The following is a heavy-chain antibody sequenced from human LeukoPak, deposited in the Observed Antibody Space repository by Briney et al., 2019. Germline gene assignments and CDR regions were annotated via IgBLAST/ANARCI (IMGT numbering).Heavy chain of an antibody. D-gene: IGHD1-26*01. V-gene: IGHV3-7*05. CDR3: ARDNVGASPFDY. Sequence: GGSLRLSCAASGFTFSSYAMSWVRQAPGKGLEWVANMNLDGSETHYVDSVKGRFTISRDNAKKSLFLQMSSLRAEDTAVYYCARDNVGASPFDYWGQGTLVTVSS. CDR2: MNLDGSET. J-gene: IGHJ4*02. CDR1: GFTFSSYA.